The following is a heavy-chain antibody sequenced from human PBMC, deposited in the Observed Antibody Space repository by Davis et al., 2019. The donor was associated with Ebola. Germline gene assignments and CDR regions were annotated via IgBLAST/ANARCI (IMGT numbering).Heavy chain of an antibody. J-gene: IGHJ5*02. CDR1: GYTFTGYY. D-gene: IGHD1-20*01. CDR2: INPNSGGT. CDR3: ARAYNWNDWWFDP. V-gene: IGHV1-2*02. Sequence: ASVTVSCKASGYTFTGYYMHWVRQAPGQGLEWMGWINPNSGGTNYAQKFQGRVTMTRDTSISTAYMELGRLRSDDTAVYYCARAYNWNDWWFDPWGQGTLVTVSS.